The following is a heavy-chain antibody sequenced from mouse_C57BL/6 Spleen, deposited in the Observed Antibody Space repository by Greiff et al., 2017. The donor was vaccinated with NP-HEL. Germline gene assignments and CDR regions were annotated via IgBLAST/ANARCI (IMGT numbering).Heavy chain of an antibody. CDR1: GYSFTGYY. J-gene: IGHJ1*03. V-gene: IGHV1-42*01. CDR3: ARPYGSNWYFDV. Sequence: EVQLQQSGPELVKPGASVKISCKASGYSFTGYYMNWVKQSPEKSLEWIGEINPSTGGTTYNQKFKAKATLTVDKSSSTAYMQLKSLTSEDSAVYYCARPYGSNWYFDVWGTGTTVTVSS. CDR2: INPSTGGT. D-gene: IGHD1-1*01.